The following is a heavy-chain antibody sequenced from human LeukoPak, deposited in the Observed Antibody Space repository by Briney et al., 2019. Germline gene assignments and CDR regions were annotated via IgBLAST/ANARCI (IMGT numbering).Heavy chain of an antibody. CDR2: INHSGST. Sequence: SETLSLTCAVYGGSFSGYYWSWIRQPPGKGLEWIVEINHSGSTNYNPSLKSRVTIPVDTSKNQCSLKLSSVTAADTAVYYCARGPSDIVVVPAAIRKYYYYYGMDVWGQGTTVTVSS. CDR1: GGSFSGYY. D-gene: IGHD2-2*02. J-gene: IGHJ6*02. CDR3: ARGPSDIVVVPAAIRKYYYYYGMDV. V-gene: IGHV4-34*01.